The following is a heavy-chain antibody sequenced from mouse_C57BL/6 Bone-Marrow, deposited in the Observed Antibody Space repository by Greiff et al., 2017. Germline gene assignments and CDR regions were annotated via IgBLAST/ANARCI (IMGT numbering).Heavy chain of an antibody. CDR3: ARSGNYGHFDY. Sequence: EVHLVEPGGDLVKPGGSLKLSCAASGFTFSSYGMSWVRQTPDKRLEWVATISSGGSYTYYPDSVKGRFTISRDNANNTLYLQMSSLQSEDTAMYCCARSGNYGHFDYWGQGTTLTVSS. CDR1: GFTFSSYG. J-gene: IGHJ2*01. V-gene: IGHV5-6*01. CDR2: ISSGGSYT. D-gene: IGHD1-1*01.